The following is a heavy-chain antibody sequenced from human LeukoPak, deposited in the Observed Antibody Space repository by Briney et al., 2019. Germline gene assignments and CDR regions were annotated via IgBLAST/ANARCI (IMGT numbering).Heavy chain of an antibody. CDR2: INHGGST. Sequence: PSETLSLTCAVYGGSFSGYYWSWIRQPPGKGLEWIGEINHGGSTNYNPSLKSRVTISVDTSKNQFSLKLSSVTAADTAVYYCARRGRGWQRVGATTLRPVSWFDPWGQGTLVTVSS. J-gene: IGHJ5*02. D-gene: IGHD1-26*01. V-gene: IGHV4-34*01. CDR3: ARRGRGWQRVGATTLRPVSWFDP. CDR1: GGSFSGYY.